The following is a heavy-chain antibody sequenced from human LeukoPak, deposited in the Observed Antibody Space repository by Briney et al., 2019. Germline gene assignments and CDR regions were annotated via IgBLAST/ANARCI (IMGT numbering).Heavy chain of an antibody. CDR3: SRSSRDGYNYVYEY. V-gene: IGHV1-2*02. CDR1: GYTFTVYY. D-gene: IGHD5-24*01. Sequence: ASVKVSCKASGYTFTVYYMHWVRQAPGQGLEWRGWINPNSGGTNYAQNFQGRVTMTRDTSISTAYMELSRLRSDDTAVYYCSRSSRDGYNYVYEYWGQGTLVTVSS. J-gene: IGHJ4*02. CDR2: INPNSGGT.